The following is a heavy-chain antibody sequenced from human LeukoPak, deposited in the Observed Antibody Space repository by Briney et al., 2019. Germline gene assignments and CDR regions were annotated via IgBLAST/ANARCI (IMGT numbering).Heavy chain of an antibody. Sequence: GGSLRLSCAASGFTFSSYSMNWVRQAPGKGLEGGSSISSSRSYIYYADSVKGRFTISRDNAKNSLYLQMNSLRAEDTAVYYCARVEGYSSSWYYFDYWGQGTLVTVSS. CDR3: ARVEGYSSSWYYFDY. J-gene: IGHJ4*02. CDR2: ISSSRSYI. D-gene: IGHD6-13*01. CDR1: GFTFSSYS. V-gene: IGHV3-21*01.